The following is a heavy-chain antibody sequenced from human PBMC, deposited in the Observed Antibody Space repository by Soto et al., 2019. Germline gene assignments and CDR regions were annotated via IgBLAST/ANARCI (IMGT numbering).Heavy chain of an antibody. D-gene: IGHD1-26*01. V-gene: IGHV1-46*01. Sequence: ASVKVSCKASGYTFTSYYMHWVRQAPGQGLEWMGIINPSGGSTSYAQKFQGRVTMTRDTSTSTVYMELSSLRSEDTAVYYCARYFLSGSYSWTGGWFDPWGQGTLVTVSS. CDR1: GYTFTSYY. CDR2: INPSGGST. J-gene: IGHJ5*02. CDR3: ARYFLSGSYSWTGGWFDP.